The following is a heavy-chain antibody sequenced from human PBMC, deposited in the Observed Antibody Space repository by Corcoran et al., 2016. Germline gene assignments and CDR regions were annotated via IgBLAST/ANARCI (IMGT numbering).Heavy chain of an antibody. Sequence: EVQLVESGGGLVKPGGSLRLSCAASGFTFSNAWMSWVRQAPGEGLEWVGRINSKTDGGTTDYAAPVKGRFTISRDDSKNTLYLQMNSLKTEDTAVYYCTTVALGSYYIDYWGQGTLVTVSS. V-gene: IGHV3-15*01. D-gene: IGHD1-26*01. CDR3: TTVALGSYYIDY. CDR2: INSKTDGGTT. CDR1: GFTFSNAW. J-gene: IGHJ4*02.